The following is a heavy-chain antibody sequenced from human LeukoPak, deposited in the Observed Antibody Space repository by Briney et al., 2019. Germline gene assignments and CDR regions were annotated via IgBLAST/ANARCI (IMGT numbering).Heavy chain of an antibody. CDR1: GFTFSTNA. J-gene: IGHJ4*02. Sequence: GGSLRLSCAASGFTFSTNAMHWVRQAPGKGLEWVAVISYDGSAKYYADSLKGRFTISRDNSRTPLYLQMNSLRPEDTALYFCARGQGYSYGPDYFDYWGQGTLVTVSS. CDR2: ISYDGSAK. V-gene: IGHV3-30*04. CDR3: ARGQGYSYGPDYFDY. D-gene: IGHD5-18*01.